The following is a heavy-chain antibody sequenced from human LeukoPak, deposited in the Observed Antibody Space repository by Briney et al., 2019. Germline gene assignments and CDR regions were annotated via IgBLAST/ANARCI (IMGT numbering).Heavy chain of an antibody. CDR1: GGSISSGDYY. V-gene: IGHV4-30-4*01. CDR3: ARRVAGWRFDY. D-gene: IGHD6-19*01. Sequence: SETLSLTCTVSGGSISSGDYYWSWIRQPPGKGLEWIGYIYYSGSTYYNPSLKSRVTISVDTSKNQFSLKLSSVTAADTALYYCARRVAGWRFDYWGQGTLVTVSS. J-gene: IGHJ4*02. CDR2: IYYSGST.